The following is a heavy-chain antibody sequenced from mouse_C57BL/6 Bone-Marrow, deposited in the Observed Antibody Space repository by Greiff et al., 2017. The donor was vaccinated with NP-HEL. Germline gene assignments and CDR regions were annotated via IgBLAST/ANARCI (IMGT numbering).Heavy chain of an antibody. V-gene: IGHV1-54*01. CDR2: INPGSGGT. D-gene: IGHD2-5*01. CDR3: AISYSNYS. Sequence: VMLVESGAELVRPGTSVKVSCKASGYAFTNYLIEWVKQRPGQGLEWIGVINPGSGGTNYNEKFKGKATLTADKSSSTAYMQLSSLTSEDSAVYFCAISYSNYSWGQGTTLTVSS. CDR1: GYAFTNYL. J-gene: IGHJ2*01.